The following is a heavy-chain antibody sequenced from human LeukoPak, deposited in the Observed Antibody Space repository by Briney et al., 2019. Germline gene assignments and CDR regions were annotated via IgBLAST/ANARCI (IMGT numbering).Heavy chain of an antibody. CDR3: ARDKRSYAPLYYYYYYGMDV. CDR2: ISSSSSTI. D-gene: IGHD1-26*01. Sequence: GSLRLSCAASGFTFSSYSMNWVRQAPGKGLEWVSYISSSSSTIYYADSVKGRFTISRDNAKNSLYLQMNSLRAEDTAVYYCARDKRSYAPLYYYYYYGMDVWGQGTTVTVPS. CDR1: GFTFSSYS. J-gene: IGHJ6*02. V-gene: IGHV3-48*01.